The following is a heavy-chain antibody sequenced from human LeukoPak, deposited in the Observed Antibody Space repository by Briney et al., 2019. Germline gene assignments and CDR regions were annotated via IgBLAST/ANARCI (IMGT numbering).Heavy chain of an antibody. D-gene: IGHD1-26*01. CDR3: AKVQWELSRGMDV. CDR1: GFTFSSYA. Sequence: GGPLRLSCAASGFTFSSYAMSWVRQAPGKGLEWVSAISGSGGSTYYAGSVKGRFTISRDNSKNTLYLQMNSLRAEDTGVYYCAKVQWELSRGMDVWGQGTTVTVPS. V-gene: IGHV3-23*01. CDR2: ISGSGGST. J-gene: IGHJ6*02.